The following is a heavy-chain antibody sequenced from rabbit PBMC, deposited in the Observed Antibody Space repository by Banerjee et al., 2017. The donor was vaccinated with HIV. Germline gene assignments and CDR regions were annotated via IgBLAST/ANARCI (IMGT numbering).Heavy chain of an antibody. V-gene: IGHV1S40*01. CDR2: IYTGGSGIT. D-gene: IGHD7-1*01. CDR3: ARNNATGTTYDL. J-gene: IGHJ4*01. Sequence: QSLEESGGDLVKPGASLTLTCTASGLSFSSSYYMCWVRQAPGKGLEWTACIYTGGSGITYYASWAKGRFTISKTSSTTVTLQMTSLTAADTATYFCARNNATGTTYDLWGQGTLVTVS. CDR1: GLSFSSSYY.